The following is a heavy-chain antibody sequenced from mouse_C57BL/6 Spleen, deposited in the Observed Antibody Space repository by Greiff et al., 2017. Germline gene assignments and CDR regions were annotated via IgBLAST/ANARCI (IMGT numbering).Heavy chain of an antibody. CDR1: GYSITSGYY. V-gene: IGHV3-6*01. D-gene: IGHD4-1*01. J-gene: IGHJ1*03. CDR3: ASSEGRLGLYWYFDV. CDR2: ISYDGSN. Sequence: VQLKESGPGLVKPSQSLSLTCSVTGYSITSGYYWNWIRQFPGNKLEWMGYISYDGSNNYNPSLKNRISITRDTSKNQFFLKLNSVTTEDTATYYCASSEGRLGLYWYFDVWGTGTTVTVSS.